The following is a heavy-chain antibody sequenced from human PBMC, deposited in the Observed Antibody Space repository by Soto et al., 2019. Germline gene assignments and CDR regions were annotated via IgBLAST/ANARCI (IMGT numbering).Heavy chain of an antibody. Sequence: PSETLSLTCSVSGYSVSSSDYYWSWIRQPPGKGLEWIGYIYYSGSTNYNPSLKSRVTISVDTSKNQFSLKLSSVTAADTAVYYCARGSGYFAPWGQGTLVTVSS. CDR3: ARGSGYFAP. D-gene: IGHD3-3*01. J-gene: IGHJ5*02. CDR2: IYYSGST. CDR1: GYSVSSSDYY. V-gene: IGHV4-61*08.